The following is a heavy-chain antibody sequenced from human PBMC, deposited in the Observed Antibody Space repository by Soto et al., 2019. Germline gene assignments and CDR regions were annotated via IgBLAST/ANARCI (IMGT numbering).Heavy chain of an antibody. J-gene: IGHJ4*02. Sequence: QVQLQESGPGLVKHSGTLSLTCAVSGDSISSHDWWSWVRQPPNKGLEWIAGIHHSGGTNYNPSLMGRATISVDNSKNQFSLKLISATAADTAVYYCVRNGYYSLDYWCQGTLVSVSS. CDR2: IHHSGGT. CDR3: VRNGYYSLDY. D-gene: IGHD3-3*01. V-gene: IGHV4-4*02. CDR1: GDSISSHDW.